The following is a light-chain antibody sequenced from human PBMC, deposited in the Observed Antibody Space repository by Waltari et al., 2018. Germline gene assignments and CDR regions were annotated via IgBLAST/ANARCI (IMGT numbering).Light chain of an antibody. CDR3: QQYGSSPPFT. CDR1: QVVSSSY. Sequence: ERVLTQSPGTLSLSPGERATLACRASQVVSSSYLAWYQQKPGQAPRLLIYGASSRTTGIPDRFSDSGSGTDFTLTISRLEPEDFAVYYCQQYGSSPPFTFGPGTKVDIK. V-gene: IGKV3-20*01. CDR2: GAS. J-gene: IGKJ3*01.